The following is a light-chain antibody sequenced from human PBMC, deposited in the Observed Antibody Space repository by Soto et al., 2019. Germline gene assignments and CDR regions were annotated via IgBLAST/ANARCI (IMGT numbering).Light chain of an antibody. CDR2: GAS. Sequence: EIVLTQSPGTLSLSPGERATLSCRASQSLSSNYLAWHQQKTGQAPRLLIYGASSRATGIPDRFSGSGSGTDFPLTITRLEPDDFAVNYCQKYDTSPRTFGQGTKVEIK. J-gene: IGKJ1*01. V-gene: IGKV3-20*01. CDR3: QKYDTSPRT. CDR1: QSLSSNY.